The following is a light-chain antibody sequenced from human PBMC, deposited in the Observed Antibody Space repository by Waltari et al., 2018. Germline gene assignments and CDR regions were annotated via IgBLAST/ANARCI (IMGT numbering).Light chain of an antibody. Sequence: QSALTQPASVSGSPGQSITISCTGTSSDVGSYNYVSWYQQLPGKAPKTIIYDGSKLPSGVSSRFSVSKSGNTASLTISGLQAEDEAYYYCSSYTSSVLFGGGTKLTVL. V-gene: IGLV2-14*03. CDR3: SSYTSSVL. CDR2: DGS. CDR1: SSDVGSYNY. J-gene: IGLJ2*01.